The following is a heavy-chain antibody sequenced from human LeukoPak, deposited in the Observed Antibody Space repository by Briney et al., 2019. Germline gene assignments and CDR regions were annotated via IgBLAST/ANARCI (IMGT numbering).Heavy chain of an antibody. J-gene: IGHJ6*03. D-gene: IGHD3-22*01. CDR2: INHSGST. V-gene: IGHV4-34*01. CDR1: GGSFSGHY. Sequence: PSETLSLTCAVYGGSFSGHYWSWIRQPPGKGLEWIGEINHSGSTNYNPSLKSRVTISVDTSKNQFSLKLSSVTAADTAVYHCAGISGYYHLRNYYYMDVWGKGTTVTVSS. CDR3: AGISGYYHLRNYYYMDV.